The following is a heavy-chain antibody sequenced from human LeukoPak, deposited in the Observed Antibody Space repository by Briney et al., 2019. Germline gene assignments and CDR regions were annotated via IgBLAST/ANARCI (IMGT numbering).Heavy chain of an antibody. CDR1: GGSFSGYY. J-gene: IGHJ4*02. Sequence: SETLSLTCAVYGGSFSGYYWNWVRQPPGKGLEWIGEVNYGGRTNYTPSLKSRVTISVDTSKNQFSLKLSSVTAADTAVYYCARVRRTMVRDGVGVNDYWGQGTLVTVSS. CDR2: VNYGGRT. D-gene: IGHD3-10*01. CDR3: ARVRRTMVRDGVGVNDY. V-gene: IGHV4-34*01.